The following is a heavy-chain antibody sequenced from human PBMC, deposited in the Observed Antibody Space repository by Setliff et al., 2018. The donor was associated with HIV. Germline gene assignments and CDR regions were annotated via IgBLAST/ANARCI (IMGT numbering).Heavy chain of an antibody. D-gene: IGHD6-13*01. CDR2: IKQDGSDM. V-gene: IGHV3-7*01. Sequence: GGSLRLSCVASGLPFYNYWMTWLRRAPGRGLEWVANIKQDGSDMHYIESVKGRFTIFGDNAKNSVFLQMNSLRAEDTGVYYCATQTGFYNSHWYDYWGQGTMVTVSS. CDR3: ATQTGFYNSHWYDY. J-gene: IGHJ4*02. CDR1: GLPFYNYW.